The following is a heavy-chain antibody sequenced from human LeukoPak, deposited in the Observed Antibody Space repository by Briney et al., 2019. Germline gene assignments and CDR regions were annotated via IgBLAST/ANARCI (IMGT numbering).Heavy chain of an antibody. CDR1: GFTFSNYT. CDR2: SSSSSSAI. J-gene: IGHJ4*02. CDR3: GRGHWGLDY. D-gene: IGHD7-27*01. V-gene: IGHV3-48*01. Sequence: GGSLRLSCAASGFTFSNYTMNWVRQAPGKGLEWVSYSSSSSSAIFYADSVKGRFTISRDNAKNSLYLQMNSLRAEDTAIYYCGRGHWGLDYWGQGTRVTVSS.